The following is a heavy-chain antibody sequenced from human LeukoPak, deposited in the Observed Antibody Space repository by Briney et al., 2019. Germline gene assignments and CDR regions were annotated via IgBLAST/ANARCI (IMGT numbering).Heavy chain of an antibody. Sequence: PGRSLRPAFAASGFIFSNYGTHSVSQNPRNWMEWVALIRYDGSNTYYADSVKGPFTISRDNSKNTLYVQMNSLRDEDTAVYYCARDRIEQQRTLGRSINYYYYYYMDVWGKGTTVTVSS. V-gene: IGHV3-30*02. D-gene: IGHD6-13*01. CDR3: ARDRIEQQRTLGRSINYYYYYYMDV. CDR1: GFIFSNYG. CDR2: IRYDGSNT. J-gene: IGHJ6*03.